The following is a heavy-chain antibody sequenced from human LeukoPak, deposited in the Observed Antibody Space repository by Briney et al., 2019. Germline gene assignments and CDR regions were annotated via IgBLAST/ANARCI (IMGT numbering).Heavy chain of an antibody. D-gene: IGHD3-22*01. CDR2: MNPNSGNT. CDR1: GYTFTSYD. V-gene: IGHV1-8*03. Sequence: ASVKVSCKASGYTFTSYDINWVRQATGQGLEWMGWMNPNSGNTGYAQKFQGRVTITRNTSISTAYMELSRLRSDDTAVYYCARARQYYYDSSGSFDYWGQGTLVTVSS. CDR3: ARARQYYYDSSGSFDY. J-gene: IGHJ4*02.